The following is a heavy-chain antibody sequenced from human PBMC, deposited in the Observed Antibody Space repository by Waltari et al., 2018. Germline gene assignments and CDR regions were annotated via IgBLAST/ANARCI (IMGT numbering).Heavy chain of an antibody. Sequence: QLQLQESGPGLVKPSGTLSLSCAVSGESMSDNYWWSWVRQSPQKGLGWIGQVHRSGRTQYNPSFASRVTMSIDTSNNHFSLKMTSVAAADTAVYYCARDRGRGLYLDTWGPGTLVAVS. D-gene: IGHD2-15*01. CDR2: VHRSGRT. J-gene: IGHJ5*02. CDR1: GESMSDNYW. V-gene: IGHV4-4*02. CDR3: ARDRGRGLYLDT.